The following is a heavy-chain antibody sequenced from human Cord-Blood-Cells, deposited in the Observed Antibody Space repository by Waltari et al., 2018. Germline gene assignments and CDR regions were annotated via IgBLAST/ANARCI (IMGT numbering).Heavy chain of an antibody. J-gene: IGHJ6*02. V-gene: IGHV4-39*01. CDR1: GGSISSSSYY. CDR2: IYYSGRT. Sequence: QLQLQESGPGLVKPSETLSLTCTVSGGSISSSSYYWGWIRRPQGKGLEWIGSIYYSGRTYYNPSLKSRVTISVDTSKTQFSLKLSSVTAADTAVYYCARIPYLSSGYYYYYYYGMDVWGQGTTVTVSS. D-gene: IGHD3-22*01. CDR3: ARIPYLSSGYYYYYYYGMDV.